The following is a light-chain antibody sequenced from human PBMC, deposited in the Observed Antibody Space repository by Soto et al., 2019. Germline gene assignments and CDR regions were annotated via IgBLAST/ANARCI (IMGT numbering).Light chain of an antibody. J-gene: IGKJ2*01. V-gene: IGKV4-1*01. CDR3: HQYYTTPYT. CDR2: WAS. CDR1: QSVLYNSNNKNY. Sequence: DIVMTQSPDSLAVSLGERATINCKSSQSVLYNSNNKNYLVWYQQKPGQPPKLLFYWASTRESGVPDRFSGSGSGTDFTLTITGLQAEDVAVYYCHQYYTTPYTFGQGTKLEIK.